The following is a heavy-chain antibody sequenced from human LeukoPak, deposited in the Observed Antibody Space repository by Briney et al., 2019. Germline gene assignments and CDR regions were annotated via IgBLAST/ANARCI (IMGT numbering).Heavy chain of an antibody. D-gene: IGHD1-26*01. V-gene: IGHV3-21*01. Sequence: GGSLRLSCAASGFTFSSYSMNWVRQAPGKGLEWVSSISSSSTYIHYADSVKGRFTISRDNARDSLYLQMNSLRGEDTAVYYCARGSGSYFYWGQGTLVTVSS. J-gene: IGHJ4*02. CDR2: ISSSSTYI. CDR1: GFTFSSYS. CDR3: ARGSGSYFY.